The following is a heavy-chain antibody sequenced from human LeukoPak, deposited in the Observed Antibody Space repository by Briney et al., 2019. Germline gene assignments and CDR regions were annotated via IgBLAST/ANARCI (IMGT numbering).Heavy chain of an antibody. D-gene: IGHD1-1*01. V-gene: IGHV3-66*01. CDR1: GFTFNSFS. Sequence: GGSLRLSCAASGFTFNSFSMNWVRQAPGKGLEWVSVIYSGGSTYYADSVKGRFTISRDNSKNTLFLQMNSLRAEDTAVYYCARDPNWGYFDYWGQGTLVTVSS. CDR2: IYSGGST. J-gene: IGHJ4*03. CDR3: ARDPNWGYFDY.